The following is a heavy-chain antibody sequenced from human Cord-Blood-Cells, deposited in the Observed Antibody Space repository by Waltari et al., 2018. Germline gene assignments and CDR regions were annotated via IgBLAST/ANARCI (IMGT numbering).Heavy chain of an antibody. CDR3: SRGIAVVPAAMGEYYFDY. J-gene: IGHJ4*02. CDR2: INHSGST. V-gene: IGHV4-34*01. CDR1: GGSFSGYY. D-gene: IGHD2-2*01. Sequence: QVQLQQWGAGLLKPSETLSLTCAVYGGSFSGYYWSWIRQPPGKGLEWIGEINHSGSTNYNPALKSRVTISVDTSKNQVSLKLSSVTAADTAVYYCSRGIAVVPAAMGEYYFDYWGQGTLVTVSS.